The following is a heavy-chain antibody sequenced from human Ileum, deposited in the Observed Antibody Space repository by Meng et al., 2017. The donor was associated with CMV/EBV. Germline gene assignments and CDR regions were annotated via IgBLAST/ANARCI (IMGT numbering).Heavy chain of an antibody. CDR2: INPSGGST. CDR3: ARDGWARVPKTGWFDP. Sequence: GESLKISCAASGGTFSSYAISWVRQAPGQGLEWMGIINPSGGSTSYAQKFQGRVTMTRDTSTSTVYMELSSLRSEDTAVYYCARDGWARVPKTGWFDPWGQGTLVTVSS. J-gene: IGHJ5*02. D-gene: IGHD2-2*01. CDR1: GGTFSSYA. V-gene: IGHV1-46*01.